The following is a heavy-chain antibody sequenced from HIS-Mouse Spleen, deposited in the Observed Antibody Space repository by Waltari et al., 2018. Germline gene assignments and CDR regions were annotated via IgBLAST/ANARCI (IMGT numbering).Heavy chain of an antibody. CDR1: GFSLSTSGMC. V-gene: IGHV2-70*15. CDR2: IDWEDDK. D-gene: IGHD6-19*01. Sequence: QVTLRESGPALVKPTQTLTLTCTFSGFSLSTSGMCVSWIRQPPGKALEWLARIDWEDDKYYSTSLKTRLTISKETSKNQVVLTMTNMDPVDTATYYCARIAEGYSSGWYAFDYWGQGTLVTVSS. J-gene: IGHJ4*02. CDR3: ARIAEGYSSGWYAFDY.